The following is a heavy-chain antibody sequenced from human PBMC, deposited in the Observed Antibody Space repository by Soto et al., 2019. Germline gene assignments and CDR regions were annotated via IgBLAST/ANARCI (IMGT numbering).Heavy chain of an antibody. V-gene: IGHV3-48*02. J-gene: IGHJ4*02. D-gene: IGHD5-18*01. CDR1: GFTFSSYS. CDR2: ISSSSSTI. Sequence: GGSLRLSCAASGFTFSSYSMNWVRQAPGKGLEWVSYISSSSSTIYYADSVKGRFTISRDNAKNSLYLQMNSLRYEDTAVYYCARDSGSSYGPFDYWGQGTLVTVSS. CDR3: ARDSGSSYGPFDY.